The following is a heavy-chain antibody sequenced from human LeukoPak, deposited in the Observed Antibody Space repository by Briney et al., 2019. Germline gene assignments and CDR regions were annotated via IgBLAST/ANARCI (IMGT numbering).Heavy chain of an antibody. J-gene: IGHJ4*02. CDR1: GFSLSTSGMC. V-gene: IGHV2-70*11. CDR3: ARCWATYFDY. Sequence: SGPALVKPTQTLTLTCTFSGFSLSTSGMCVSWIRQPPGKALEWLARIDWDDDKYYSTSPKTRLTISKDTSKKQVVLTMTNMDPLDTATYYCARCWATYFDYWVQVTPVTVSS. D-gene: IGHD5-12*01. CDR2: IDWDDDK.